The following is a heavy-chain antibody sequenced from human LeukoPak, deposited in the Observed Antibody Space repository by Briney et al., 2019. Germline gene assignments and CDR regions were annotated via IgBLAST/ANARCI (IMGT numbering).Heavy chain of an antibody. J-gene: IGHJ3*02. CDR2: ISSSSSYI. CDR1: GFTFSSYS. D-gene: IGHD2-2*01. CDR3: AKDGFAKPNAFDI. V-gene: IGHV3-21*01. Sequence: GGSLRLSCAASGFTFSSYSMNWVRQAPGKGLEWVSSISSSSSYIYYADSVKGRFTISRDNSKNTLYLQMNSLRAEDTAVYYCAKDGFAKPNAFDIWGQGTMVTVSS.